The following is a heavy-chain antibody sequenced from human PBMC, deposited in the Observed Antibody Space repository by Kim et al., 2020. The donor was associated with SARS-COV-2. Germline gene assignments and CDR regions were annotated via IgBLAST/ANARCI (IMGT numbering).Heavy chain of an antibody. CDR1: GGSISSYY. V-gene: IGHV4-59*13. J-gene: IGHJ4*02. Sequence: SETLSLTCTVSGGSISSYYWTWIRQPPGKGLEWIGHIYNTGTTNYNPSLKSRLTISVDTSKNQFSLRLSSVTAADTAVYYCARGRWGLGYWGQGTLVTVSS. D-gene: IGHD7-27*01. CDR2: IYNTGTT. CDR3: ARGRWGLGY.